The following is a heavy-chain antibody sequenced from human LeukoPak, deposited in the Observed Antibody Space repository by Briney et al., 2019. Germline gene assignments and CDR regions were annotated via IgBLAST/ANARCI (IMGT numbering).Heavy chain of an antibody. CDR2: VYDSGST. CDR3: ARHRLTTVNRVSYYGMDV. J-gene: IGHJ6*02. Sequence: PSETLSLTCAVYGGSFSGYYWSWIRQPPGKGLEWIGYVYDSGSTNYNPSLKSRVIMSLDTSKNQFSLKLNSATAADTAVYYCARHRLTTVNRVSYYGMDVWGQGTTVTVSS. D-gene: IGHD4-11*01. CDR1: GGSFSGYY. V-gene: IGHV4-59*08.